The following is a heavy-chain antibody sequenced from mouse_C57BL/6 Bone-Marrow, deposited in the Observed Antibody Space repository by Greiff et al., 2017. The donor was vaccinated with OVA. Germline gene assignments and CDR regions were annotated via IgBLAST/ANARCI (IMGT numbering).Heavy chain of an antibody. D-gene: IGHD2-4*01. CDR1: GYTFTSYD. V-gene: IGHV1-85*01. CDR3: FYYDYDVGFAY. J-gene: IGHJ3*01. CDR2: IYPRDGST. Sequence: VQLQQSGPELVKPGASVKLSCKASGYTFTSYDINWVKQRPGQGLEWIGWIYPRDGSTKYNEKFKGKATLTVDTSSSTAYMELHSLTSEDSAVYFCFYYDYDVGFAYWGQGTLVTVSA.